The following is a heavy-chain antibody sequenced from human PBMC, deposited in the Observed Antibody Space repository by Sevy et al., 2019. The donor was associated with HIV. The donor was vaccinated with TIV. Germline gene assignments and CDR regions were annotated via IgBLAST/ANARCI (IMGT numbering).Heavy chain of an antibody. CDR2: IYYSGST. D-gene: IGHD6-13*01. Sequence: SETLSLTCTVSGGSISSSSYYWGWIRQPAGKGLEWIGSIYYSGSTYYNPSLKSRVTISVDTSKNQFSLKLSSVTAADTAVYYCARQDLVPLIAAAGAAWFDPWGQGTLVTVSS. V-gene: IGHV4-39*01. CDR3: ARQDLVPLIAAAGAAWFDP. CDR1: GGSISSSSYY. J-gene: IGHJ5*02.